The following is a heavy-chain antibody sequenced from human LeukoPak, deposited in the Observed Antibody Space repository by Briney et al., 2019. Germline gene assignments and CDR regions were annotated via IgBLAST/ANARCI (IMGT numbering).Heavy chain of an antibody. J-gene: IGHJ4*02. V-gene: IGHV4-59*08. CDR2: IYYSGST. CDR1: GGSISNYY. Sequence: SETLSLTCTVSGGSISNYYWVWIRQPPGKGLEWIGYIYYSGSTNYNPSLKSRVTISVDTPKNQISLRLTSVTAADTAMYYCTKLSAVVVEGVYYFGYWGRGALVTVSS. D-gene: IGHD2-15*01. CDR3: TKLSAVVVEGVYYFGY.